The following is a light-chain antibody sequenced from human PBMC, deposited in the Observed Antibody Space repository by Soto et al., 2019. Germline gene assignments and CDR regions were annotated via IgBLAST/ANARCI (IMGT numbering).Light chain of an antibody. CDR2: DAS. Sequence: EIVLTQAPATLSLTPGERATLSCRASRSISSYLTWYQPKPGQAPRLLISDASNRATGIPARFSGSGYGTDFTLTISSLEAEDFAIYYCQQRSYWPITFGQGTRLEIK. V-gene: IGKV3-11*01. CDR3: QQRSYWPIT. J-gene: IGKJ5*01. CDR1: RSISSY.